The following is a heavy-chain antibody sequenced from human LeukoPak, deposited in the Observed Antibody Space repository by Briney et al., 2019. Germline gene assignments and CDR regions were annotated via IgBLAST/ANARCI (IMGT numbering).Heavy chain of an antibody. Sequence: SETQSLTCALYGGSFSGSYRSWIRQPPGKGLEWLGEINHSGRTNYIPSLKSRVTISVDTSKTQFYLKLTSVTAADTAVYYCARAKGVAGGYNWFDPWGQGTLVTVSS. CDR1: GGSFSGSY. J-gene: IGHJ5*02. D-gene: IGHD6-13*01. V-gene: IGHV4-34*01. CDR2: INHSGRT. CDR3: ARAKGVAGGYNWFDP.